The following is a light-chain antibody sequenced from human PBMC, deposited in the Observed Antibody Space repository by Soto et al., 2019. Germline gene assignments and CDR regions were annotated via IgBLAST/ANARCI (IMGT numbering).Light chain of an antibody. J-gene: IGKJ1*01. CDR3: QQSHSAWT. V-gene: IGKV1-39*01. Sequence: DIQMTQSPSSLSASVGDRVTLTCRASQSISSFLNWYQQKPGKSPKVLIYGASSLQTGVTSRFSGSGSGTDFTLTISSLQPEDSATYYCQQSHSAWTFGQGTKVE. CDR1: QSISSF. CDR2: GAS.